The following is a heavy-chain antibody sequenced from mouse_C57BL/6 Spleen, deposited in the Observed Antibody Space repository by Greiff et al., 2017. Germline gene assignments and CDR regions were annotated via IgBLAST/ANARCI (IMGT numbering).Heavy chain of an antibody. D-gene: IGHD3-2*02. CDR2: IYPYNGVS. J-gene: IGHJ3*01. V-gene: IGHV1-31*01. Sequence: VQLKESGPELVKPGASVKISCKASGYSFTGYYMHWVKQSHGNILDWIGYIYPYNGVSSYNQKFKGKATLTVDKSSSTAYMELRSLTSEDSAVYYCATDSSGYGFAYWGQGTLVTVSA. CDR1: GYSFTGYY. CDR3: ATDSSGYGFAY.